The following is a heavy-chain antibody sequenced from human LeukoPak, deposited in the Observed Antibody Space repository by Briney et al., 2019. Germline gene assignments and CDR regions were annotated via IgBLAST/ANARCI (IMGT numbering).Heavy chain of an antibody. CDR1: GFTFSSYG. CDR2: ITYSGGST. J-gene: IGHJ4*02. V-gene: IGHV3-23*01. D-gene: IGHD2-2*01. Sequence: GGSLRLSCAASGFTFSSYGMSWVRQAPGKGLEWVSSITYSGGSTYYADSVKGRFTISRDISKNTLYLQMNSLRAEDTAVYYCAKLYYLSPSLSVELTYFDYWGQGTLVTVSS. CDR3: AKLYYLSPSLSVELTYFDY.